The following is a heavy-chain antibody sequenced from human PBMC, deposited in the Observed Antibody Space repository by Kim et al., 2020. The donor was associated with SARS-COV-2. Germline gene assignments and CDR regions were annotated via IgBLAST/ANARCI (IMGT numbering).Heavy chain of an antibody. CDR3: ARVGGLRFLEWQEGNDAFDI. D-gene: IGHD3-3*01. J-gene: IGHJ3*02. CDR1: GGSISSGSYY. CDR2: IYTSGST. Sequence: SETLSLTCTVSGGSISSGSYYWSWIRQPAGKGLEWIGRIYTSGSTNYNPSLKSRVTISVDTSKNQFSLKLSSVTAADTAVYYCARVGGLRFLEWQEGNDAFDIWGQGTMVTVSS. V-gene: IGHV4-61*02.